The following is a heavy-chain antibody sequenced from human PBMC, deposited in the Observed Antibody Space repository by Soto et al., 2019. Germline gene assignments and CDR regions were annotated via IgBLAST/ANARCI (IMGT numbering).Heavy chain of an antibody. J-gene: IGHJ5*02. D-gene: IGHD3-10*01. CDR2: ISAYNGNT. Sequence: ASVKVSCKASGYTFTSYGISWVRQAPGQGLEWMGWISAYNGNTNYAQKLQGRVTMTTDTSTSTAYMELNSLRSEDTAMYYRGRNYYGSGDSRAWIAPWGQGTLVPVSS. CDR1: GYTFTSYG. CDR3: GRNYYGSGDSRAWIAP. V-gene: IGHV1-18*01.